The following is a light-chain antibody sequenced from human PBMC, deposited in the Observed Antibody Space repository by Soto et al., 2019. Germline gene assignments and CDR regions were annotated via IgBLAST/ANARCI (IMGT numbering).Light chain of an antibody. CDR3: QQRSNWPPN. V-gene: IGKV3-11*01. CDR2: DAS. J-gene: IGKJ3*01. CDR1: QSVSSY. Sequence: EIVLTQSPATLSLSPGDRATLSCRARQSVSSYLAWYQQKPGQAPRLLIYDASNRATGIPARFSSSGSGTDFTLTISSLEPEDFAVYYCQQRSNWPPNFGPGTKVDI.